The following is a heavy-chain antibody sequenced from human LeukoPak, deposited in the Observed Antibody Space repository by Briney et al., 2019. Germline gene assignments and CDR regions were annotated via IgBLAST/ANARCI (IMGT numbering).Heavy chain of an antibody. J-gene: IGHJ4*02. CDR2: IYYTGTT. CDR1: GASTSSYY. D-gene: IGHD3-22*01. CDR3: AASYDSSGYYAYLDY. Sequence: SETLSLTCTVSGASTSSYYWSWIRQLPGQGLEWIGYIYYTGTTNHNPSLRSRVTIAVDTSKNQFSLKLTSVTAADTAVYYCAASYDSSGYYAYLDYWGQGTLVTVSS. V-gene: IGHV4-59*01.